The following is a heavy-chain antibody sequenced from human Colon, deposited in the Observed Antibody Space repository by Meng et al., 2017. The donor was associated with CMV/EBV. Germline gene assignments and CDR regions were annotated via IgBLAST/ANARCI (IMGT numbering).Heavy chain of an antibody. V-gene: IGHV1-18*01. Sequence: ASVKVSCKGSNYTFTNYGIAWVRQAPGQGLEWMGWISAYNGETKYEEKLQDRVTMTTDTSTSTAYMELRRLRSDDTAVYYCARGSSSTMFRDYYYGMDVWGQGTTVTVSS. CDR3: ARGSSSTMFRDYYYGMDV. D-gene: IGHD3-3*01. CDR2: ISAYNGET. CDR1: NYTFTNYG. J-gene: IGHJ6*02.